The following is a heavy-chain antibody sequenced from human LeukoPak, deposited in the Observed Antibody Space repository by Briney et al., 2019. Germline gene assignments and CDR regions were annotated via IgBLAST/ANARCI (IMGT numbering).Heavy chain of an antibody. V-gene: IGHV3-66*02. CDR3: ARPMVPHSSGYYEDY. J-gene: IGHJ4*02. CDR1: GFTVSSNY. Sequence: GGSLRLSCAASGFTVSSNYMSWVRQAPGKGLEWVSVIYSGGSTYYADSVKGRLTISRDNSKNTLYLQMNSLRAEDTAVYYCARPMVPHSSGYYEDYWGQGTLVTVSS. D-gene: IGHD3-22*01. CDR2: IYSGGST.